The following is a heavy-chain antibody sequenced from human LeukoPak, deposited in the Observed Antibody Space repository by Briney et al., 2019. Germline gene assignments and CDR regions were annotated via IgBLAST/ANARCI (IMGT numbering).Heavy chain of an antibody. CDR2: IIPIFGTA. V-gene: IGHV1-69*05. CDR1: GGTFSSYA. D-gene: IGHD3-10*01. J-gene: IGHJ6*03. Sequence: SVKVSCKASGGTFSSYAISWVRQAPGQGLEWKGGIIPIFGTANYAQKFQGRVTITTDESTSTAYMELSSLRSEDTAVYYCARGPAGRITMVRGVTTCYYYYMDVWGKGTTVTVSS. CDR3: ARGPAGRITMVRGVTTCYYYYMDV.